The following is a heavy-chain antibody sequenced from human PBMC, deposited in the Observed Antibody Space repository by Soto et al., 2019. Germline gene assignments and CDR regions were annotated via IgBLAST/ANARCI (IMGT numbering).Heavy chain of an antibody. CDR2: ITPIFGAA. J-gene: IGHJ6*02. CDR1: GGAFRSYT. Sequence: QVQLVQSGAEVKKPGSSVKVSCKASGGAFRSYTISWVRQAPGQGLEWMGGITPIFGAANYAQKFEGRVTLSVVTPPTAAYMELSNLTAADTAVYYCARYELAVANRVGMDAWGQGTTVIVSS. CDR3: ARYELAVANRVGMDA. V-gene: IGHV1-69*06. D-gene: IGHD6-19*01.